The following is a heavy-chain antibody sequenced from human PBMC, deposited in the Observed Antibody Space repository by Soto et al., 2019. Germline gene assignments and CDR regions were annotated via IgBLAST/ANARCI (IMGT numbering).Heavy chain of an antibody. J-gene: IGHJ4*02. CDR1: GFTFRNFV. Sequence: EVQLLESGGGIVQPGGSLRVSCVASGFTFRNFVMSWVRQAPGKGLEWVSAIRGTGGETFYADSVKGRFTISRDNSKNTLYPQRNSLRDEDTALYFCAQDRGWGVVSPSHDYWGQGTLVTVSS. CDR3: AQDRGWGVVSPSHDY. V-gene: IGHV3-23*01. D-gene: IGHD2-21*01. CDR2: IRGTGGET.